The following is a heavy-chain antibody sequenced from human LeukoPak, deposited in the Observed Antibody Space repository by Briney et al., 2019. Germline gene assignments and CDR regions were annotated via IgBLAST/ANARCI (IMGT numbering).Heavy chain of an antibody. D-gene: IGHD3-16*02. CDR3: ARGTYDYVWGSYRPYFDY. CDR1: GGTFSSYA. Sequence: SVKVSCKASGGTFSSYAISWVLQAPGQGLEWMGGIIPIFGTANYAQKFQGRVTITADESTSTAYMELSSLRSEDTAVYYCARGTYDYVWGSYRPYFDYWGQGTLVTVSS. V-gene: IGHV1-69*01. CDR2: IIPIFGTA. J-gene: IGHJ4*02.